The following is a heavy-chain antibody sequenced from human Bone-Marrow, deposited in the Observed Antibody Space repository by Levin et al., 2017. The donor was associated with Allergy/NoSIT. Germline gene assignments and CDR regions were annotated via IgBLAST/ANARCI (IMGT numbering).Heavy chain of an antibody. CDR2: ISYDGSNK. D-gene: IGHD6-19*01. J-gene: IGHJ4*02. V-gene: IGHV3-30*04. CDR3: ARDQLPGIAVAGCFDY. Sequence: GGSLRLSCAASGFTFSSYAMHWVRQAPGKGLEWVAVISYDGSNKYYADSVKGRFTISRDNSKNTLYLQMNSLRAEDTAVYYCARDQLPGIAVAGCFDYWGQGTLVTVSS. CDR1: GFTFSSYA.